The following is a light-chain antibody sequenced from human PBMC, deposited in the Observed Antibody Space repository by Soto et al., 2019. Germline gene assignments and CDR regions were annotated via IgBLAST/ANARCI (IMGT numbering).Light chain of an antibody. Sequence: EIVLTQSPGTLSLSTGERATLSCRASQSVSSSYLAWYQQKPGQAPRLLIYGASTRATGIPDRFSGAGSGTDFTLTISRLEPEDFALYYCQQHDILPITFGQGTRLEIK. CDR2: GAS. J-gene: IGKJ5*01. V-gene: IGKV3-20*01. CDR3: QQHDILPIT. CDR1: QSVSSSY.